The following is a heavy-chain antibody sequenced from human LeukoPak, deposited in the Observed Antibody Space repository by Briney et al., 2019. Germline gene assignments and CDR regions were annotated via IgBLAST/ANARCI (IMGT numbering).Heavy chain of an antibody. J-gene: IGHJ3*02. CDR1: GFIFSSYE. CDR2: IKSKIDGGTT. D-gene: IGHD2-15*01. V-gene: IGHV3-15*01. CDR3: TTVGYCSGGSCAGFDI. Sequence: PGGSLRLSCEASGFIFSSYEMNWVRQAPGKGLEWVGRIKSKIDGGTTDYAAPVKGRFTISRDDSKNTVYLQMNSLKAEDTAVYYCTTVGYCSGGSCAGFDIWGQGTMVTVSS.